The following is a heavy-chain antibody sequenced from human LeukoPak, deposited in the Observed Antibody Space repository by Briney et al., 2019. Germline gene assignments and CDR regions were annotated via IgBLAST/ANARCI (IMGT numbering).Heavy chain of an antibody. CDR2: INHSGST. Sequence: SETLSLTCAGYGGSFSGYYWSWIRQPPGKGLEWIGEINHSGSTNYNPSLKSRVTISVDTSKNQFSLKLSSVTAADTAVYYCARAWAFWGQGTLVTVSS. D-gene: IGHD3-16*01. J-gene: IGHJ4*02. CDR3: ARAWAF. CDR1: GGSFSGYY. V-gene: IGHV4-34*01.